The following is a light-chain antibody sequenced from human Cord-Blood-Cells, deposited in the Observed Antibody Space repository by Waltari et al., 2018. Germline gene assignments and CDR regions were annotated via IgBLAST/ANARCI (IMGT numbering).Light chain of an antibody. CDR1: RSTIGNNY. V-gene: IGLV1-51*02. J-gene: IGLJ1*01. CDR3: GTWDSSLSAYV. CDR2: ENN. Sequence: QSVLTQPPSVSAAQGQKVTTSCSGRRSTIGNNYVSWYQQLPGTAPKLLIYENNKRPSGIPDRFSGSKSGTSATLGITGLQTGDEADYYCGTWDSSLSAYVFGTGTKVTVL.